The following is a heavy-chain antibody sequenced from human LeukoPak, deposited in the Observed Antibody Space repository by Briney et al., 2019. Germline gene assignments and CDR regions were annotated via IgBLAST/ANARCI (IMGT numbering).Heavy chain of an antibody. V-gene: IGHV3-30*04. CDR2: ISYDGSNK. Sequence: PGRSLRLSCAASGFTFSSYAMHWVRQAPGKGLEWVAVISYDGSNKYYADSVKGRFTISRENSKNTVYLQMNSLRAEDPAVYYCASRIDYSFAFDIWGQGTMVTVSS. J-gene: IGHJ3*02. D-gene: IGHD4-11*01. CDR1: GFTFSSYA. CDR3: ASRIDYSFAFDI.